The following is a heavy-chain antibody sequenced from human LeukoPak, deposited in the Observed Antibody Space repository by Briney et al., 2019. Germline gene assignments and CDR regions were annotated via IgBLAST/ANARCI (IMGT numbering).Heavy chain of an antibody. V-gene: IGHV4-34*01. D-gene: IGHD2-8*01. J-gene: IGHJ4*02. CDR3: AGYCTNGVCQTVFDY. CDR1: GGSFSGYY. CDR2: INHSGST. Sequence: SETLSLTCAVYGGSFSGYYWSWIRQPPGNGLEWIGEINHSGSTNYNPSLKSRVTISVDTSKNQFSLKLSSVTAADTAVYYCAGYCTNGVCQTVFDYWGQGTLVTVSS.